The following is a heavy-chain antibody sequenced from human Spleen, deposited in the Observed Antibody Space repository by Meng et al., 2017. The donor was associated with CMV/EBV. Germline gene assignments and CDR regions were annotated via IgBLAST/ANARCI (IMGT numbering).Heavy chain of an antibody. CDR1: GGSFSGYY. CDR3: ARRNLGAAAPLDY. CDR2: INHSGST. D-gene: IGHD6-13*01. J-gene: IGHJ4*02. V-gene: IGHV4-34*01. Sequence: GSLRLSCAVYGGSFSGYYWSRIRQPPGKGLEWIGEINHSGSTNYNPSFNSRVTISLDKSKNQFSVRLNSVTAADTAVYYCARRNLGAAAPLDYWGQGTLVTVSS.